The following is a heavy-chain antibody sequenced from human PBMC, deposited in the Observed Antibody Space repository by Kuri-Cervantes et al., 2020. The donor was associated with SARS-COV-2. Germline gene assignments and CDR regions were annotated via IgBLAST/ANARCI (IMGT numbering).Heavy chain of an antibody. J-gene: IGHJ4*02. V-gene: IGHV4-39*01. CDR3: ARQGLLWFGELPSHFDY. Sequence: SETLSLTCTVSGGSISSSSYYWGWIRQPPGKGLEWIGSIYYSGSTYYNPSLKSRVTISVDTSKNQFSLKLSSVTAADTAVYYCARQGLLWFGELPSHFDYWGQGTLVTVSS. CDR2: IYYSGST. D-gene: IGHD3-10*01. CDR1: GGSISSSSYY.